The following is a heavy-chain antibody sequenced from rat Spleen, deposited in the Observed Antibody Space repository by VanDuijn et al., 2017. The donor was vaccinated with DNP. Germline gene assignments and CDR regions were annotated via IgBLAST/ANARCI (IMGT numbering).Heavy chain of an antibody. Sequence: EVQLQESGPGLVKPSQSLSLTCSVTGYSITSNFRWSWIRKFPGNKLEWMGYMNSAGSAIHNPSLKSRISITRDTSKNQFFLQVNSVTTEDTATYYCARSKGDGTYYPYAMNAWGQGTSVTVSS. CDR1: GYSITSNFR. J-gene: IGHJ4*01. CDR3: ARSKGDGTYYPYAMNA. CDR2: MNSAGSA. V-gene: IGHV3-3*01. D-gene: IGHD1-12*02.